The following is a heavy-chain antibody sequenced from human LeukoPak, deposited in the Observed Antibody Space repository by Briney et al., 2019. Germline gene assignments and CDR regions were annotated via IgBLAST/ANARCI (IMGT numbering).Heavy chain of an antibody. D-gene: IGHD6-19*01. J-gene: IGHJ4*02. Sequence: SETLSLTCAVYGGSFSGYYWSWIRQPPGKGLEWIGEINHSGSTNYNPSLKSRVTISVDTSKNQFSLKLSSVTAADTAVYYCARGTLSSVFDYWGRGTLVTVSS. CDR2: INHSGST. V-gene: IGHV4-34*01. CDR3: ARGTLSSVFDY. CDR1: GGSFSGYY.